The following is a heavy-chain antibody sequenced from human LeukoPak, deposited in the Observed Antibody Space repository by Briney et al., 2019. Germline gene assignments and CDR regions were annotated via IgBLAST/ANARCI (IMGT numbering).Heavy chain of an antibody. CDR2: IIPIFGTA. CDR1: GGTFSSYA. J-gene: IGHJ4*02. CDR3: ARDLTYDSGN. V-gene: IGHV1-69*13. D-gene: IGHD3-22*01. Sequence: SVKVSCKASGGTFSSYAISWVRQAPGQGLEWMGGIIPIFGTADYAQKFQGRVTITADESTSTAYMELNSLRSEDTAVYYCARDLTYDSGNWGQGTLVTVSS.